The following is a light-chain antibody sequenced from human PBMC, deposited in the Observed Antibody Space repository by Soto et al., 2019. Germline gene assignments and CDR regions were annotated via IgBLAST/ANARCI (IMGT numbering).Light chain of an antibody. V-gene: IGLV1-40*01. Sequence: QAVVTQPPSVSGAPGQRVTISCTGSSSNIGAGYDVQWYQQLPGTAPKLLMYGNSNRPSGVPDRFSGSKSGTSASLAITGLQAEDEADYYCQSYDSSLTALYVFGIGTKVTVL. CDR1: SSNIGAGYD. J-gene: IGLJ1*01. CDR2: GNS. CDR3: QSYDSSLTALYV.